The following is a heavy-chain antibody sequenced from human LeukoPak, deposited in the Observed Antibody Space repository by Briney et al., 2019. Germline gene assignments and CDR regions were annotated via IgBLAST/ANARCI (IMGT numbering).Heavy chain of an antibody. J-gene: IGHJ4*02. CDR2: ISAYNGNT. CDR1: GYTFTSYG. CDR3: ARDLVGLRSSGWYFDY. Sequence: ASVKVSCKASGYTFTSYGISWVRQAPGQGLEWMGWISAYNGNTNYAQKLQGRVTMTTDTSTCTAYMELRSLRSDDTAVYYCARDLVGLRSSGWYFDYWGQGTLVTVSS. D-gene: IGHD6-19*01. V-gene: IGHV1-18*01.